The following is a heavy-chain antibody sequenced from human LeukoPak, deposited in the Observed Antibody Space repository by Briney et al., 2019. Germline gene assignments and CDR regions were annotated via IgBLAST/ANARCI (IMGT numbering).Heavy chain of an antibody. CDR2: ISGSGGST. CDR1: GFTVSSNY. V-gene: IGHV3-23*01. Sequence: PGGSLRLSCAASGFTVSSNYMSWVRQAPGKGLEWVSAISGSGGSTYYADSVKGRFTISRDNSKNTPYLQMNSLRAEDTAVYYCAKAHYGYDFDYWGQGTLVTVSS. D-gene: IGHD5-12*01. J-gene: IGHJ4*02. CDR3: AKAHYGYDFDY.